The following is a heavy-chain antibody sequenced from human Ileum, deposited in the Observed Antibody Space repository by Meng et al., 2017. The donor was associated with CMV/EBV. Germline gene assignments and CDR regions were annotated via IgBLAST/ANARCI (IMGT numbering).Heavy chain of an antibody. CDR1: GGSISSSSYY. V-gene: IGHV4-39*07. D-gene: IGHD6-13*01. J-gene: IGHJ4*02. Sequence: GSLRLSCTVSGGSISSSSYYWGWIRQPPGKGLEWIGEINHSGSTNYNPSLKSRVTISVDTSKNQFSLKLSSVTAADTAVYYCAFVDSSSWYDYWGQGTLVTVSS. CDR3: AFVDSSSWYDY. CDR2: INHSGST.